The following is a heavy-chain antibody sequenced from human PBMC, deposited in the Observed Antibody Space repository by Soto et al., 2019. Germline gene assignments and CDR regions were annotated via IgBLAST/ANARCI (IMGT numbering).Heavy chain of an antibody. V-gene: IGHV4-4*03. CDR1: GNPITIPYC. CDR3: ARAVYCTTANCWDDFHYYNIDV. Sequence: SAPGWLRPPGTLSSTCLWLGNPITIPYCGIGVRQAPKKGLEGMGETNHTGGRSYMPSLRGRITLSVDTSKNQFSLKLTSVTAADTAVYYCARAVYCTTANCWDDFHYYNIDVWGQGTAVTVSS. D-gene: IGHD2-2*01. J-gene: IGHJ6*02. CDR2: TNHTGGR.